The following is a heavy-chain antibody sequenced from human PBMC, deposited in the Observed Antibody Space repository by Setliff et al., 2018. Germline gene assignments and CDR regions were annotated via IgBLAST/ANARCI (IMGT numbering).Heavy chain of an antibody. V-gene: IGHV3-23*03. CDR3: AVIDWGENFYNMDV. Sequence: GSLRLSCAASGFTFSNYAMNWVRQAPGKGLEWVSVIYSDGSSTYYGDSVKGRFTISRDNAKNTLYLQMNSLRGEDTAVYFCAVIDWGENFYNMDVWGKGTTVTVSS. CDR2: IYSDGSST. CDR1: GFTFSNYA. D-gene: IGHD7-27*01. J-gene: IGHJ6*03.